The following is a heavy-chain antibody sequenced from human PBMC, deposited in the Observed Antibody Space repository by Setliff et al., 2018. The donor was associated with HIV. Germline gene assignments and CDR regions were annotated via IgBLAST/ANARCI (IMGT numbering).Heavy chain of an antibody. V-gene: IGHV4-61*09. CDR2: VSSSGSS. D-gene: IGHD5-12*01. J-gene: IGHJ6*03. Sequence: SETLSLTCTVSGGSIRSGSYSWSWIRQPAGQGLEWIGHVSSSGSSNYNPSLTSRVTISADTSKNQFSLKLTSVTVADTAVYYCARDTYHTGYLGWGPKPHYYYMDVWGKGTTVTVSS. CDR1: GGSIRSGSYS. CDR3: ARDTYHTGYLGWGPKPHYYYMDV.